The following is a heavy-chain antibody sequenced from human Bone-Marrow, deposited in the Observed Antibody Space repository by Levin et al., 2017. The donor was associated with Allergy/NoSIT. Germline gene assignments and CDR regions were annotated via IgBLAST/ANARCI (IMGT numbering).Heavy chain of an antibody. J-gene: IGHJ4*02. CDR3: TRLSGYDQAGGY. V-gene: IGHV3-15*01. CDR1: GFTFSNAW. CDR2: LKSKTDGGTT. D-gene: IGHD5-12*01. Sequence: GGSLRLSCAASGFTFSNAWMSWVRQAPGKGLEWVGRLKSKTDGGTTDYAAPVKGRFTISRDDSKNTLYLQMNSLKTEDTAVYYCTRLSGYDQAGGYWGQGTLVTVSS.